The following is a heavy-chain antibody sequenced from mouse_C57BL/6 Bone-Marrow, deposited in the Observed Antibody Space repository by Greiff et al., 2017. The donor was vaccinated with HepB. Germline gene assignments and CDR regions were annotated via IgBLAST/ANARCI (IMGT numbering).Heavy chain of an antibody. CDR2: IYPRSGNT. CDR3: ARKSITTVVEDYYAMDY. CDR1: GYTFTSYV. J-gene: IGHJ4*01. D-gene: IGHD1-1*01. V-gene: IGHV1-81*01. Sequence: VMLVESGAELARPGASVKLSCKASGYTFTSYVIGWVKQRPGQGLEWIGEIYPRSGNTYYNEKFKGKATLTADKSSSTAYMELRSLTSEDSAVYFCARKSITTVVEDYYAMDYWGQGTSVTVSS.